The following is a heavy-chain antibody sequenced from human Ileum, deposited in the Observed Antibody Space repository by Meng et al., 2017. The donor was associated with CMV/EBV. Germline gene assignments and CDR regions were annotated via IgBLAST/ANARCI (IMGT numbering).Heavy chain of an antibody. V-gene: IGHV3-23*01. Sequence: GGSLRLSCAASGFSFSNYAMTWVRQAPGKGLEWVSGFGANGDYINYADSVRGRFTISRDNSKNTMYLQMNNLRAEDTALYYCAKVSTFAYGPGSYFDHWGQGTLVTVSS. CDR3: AKVSTFAYGPGSYFDH. CDR2: FGANGDYI. J-gene: IGHJ4*02. CDR1: GFSFSNYA. D-gene: IGHD3-10*01.